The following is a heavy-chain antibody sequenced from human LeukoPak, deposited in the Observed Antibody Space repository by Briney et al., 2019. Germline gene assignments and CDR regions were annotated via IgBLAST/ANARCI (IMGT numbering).Heavy chain of an antibody. D-gene: IGHD3-16*02. V-gene: IGHV3-23*01. CDR1: GFTFSDFG. Sequence: PGGSLRLSCAASGFTFSDFGMTWVRQAPGKGLEWVSYISSSSLSIYYADSVKGRFTISRDNSKNTLYLQMNSLRAEDTAVYYCAKDRSIMITFGGVIVPAFDYWGQGTLVTVSS. CDR2: ISSSSLSI. CDR3: AKDRSIMITFGGVIVPAFDY. J-gene: IGHJ4*02.